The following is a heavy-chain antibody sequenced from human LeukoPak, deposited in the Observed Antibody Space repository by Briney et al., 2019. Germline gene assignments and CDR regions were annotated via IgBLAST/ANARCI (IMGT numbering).Heavy chain of an antibody. CDR1: GLTFSSYS. V-gene: IGHV3-21*01. CDR2: ISSSSSYI. J-gene: IGHJ5*02. Sequence: GGSLRLSCAAPGLTFSSYSMNWVRQAPGKGLEWVSSISSSSSYIYYADSVKGRFTISRDNAKNSLYLQMNSLRAEDTAVYYCARDYEGWFDPWGQGTLVTVSS. D-gene: IGHD5-12*01. CDR3: ARDYEGWFDP.